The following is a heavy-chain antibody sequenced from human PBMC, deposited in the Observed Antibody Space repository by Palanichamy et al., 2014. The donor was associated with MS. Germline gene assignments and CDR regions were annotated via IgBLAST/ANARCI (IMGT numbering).Heavy chain of an antibody. CDR1: GFTFDDYA. CDR2: ISWNSGSI. J-gene: IGHJ6*02. V-gene: IGHV3-9*01. CDR3: AKEARPGIYYYYGMDV. Sequence: EVQLVESGGGLVQPGRSLRLSCAASGFTFDDYAMHWVRQAPGKGLEWVSGISWNSGSIGYADSVKGRFTISRDNAKNSLYLQMNSLRAEDTALYYCAKEARPGIYYYYGMDVWGQGTTVTVSS. D-gene: IGHD3-10*01.